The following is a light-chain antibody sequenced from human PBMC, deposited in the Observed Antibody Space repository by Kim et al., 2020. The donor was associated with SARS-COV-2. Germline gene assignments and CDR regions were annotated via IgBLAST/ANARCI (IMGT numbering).Light chain of an antibody. CDR2: QDS. J-gene: IGLJ2*01. CDR1: KLGDKY. V-gene: IGLV3-1*01. Sequence: SPGQTAGMPCSEAKLGDKYAYWYQQKPGQSPVLVIYQDSQGPSGIPERFSGSNSGNTATLTIGGTQAMDEADYYCQAWDSSTFIVFGGGTQLTVL. CDR3: QAWDSSTFIV.